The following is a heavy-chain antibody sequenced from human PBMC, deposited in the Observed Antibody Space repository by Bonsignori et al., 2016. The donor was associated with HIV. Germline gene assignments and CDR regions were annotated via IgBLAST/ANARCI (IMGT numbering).Heavy chain of an antibody. CDR3: ARGTSYGDFDY. V-gene: IGHV4-34*01. Sequence: WIRQPPGKGLEWIGEINHSGSTNYNPSLKSRVTISVDTSKNQFSLKLSSVTAADTAVYYCARGTSYGDFDYWGQGTLVTVSS. CDR2: INHSGST. J-gene: IGHJ4*02. D-gene: IGHD4-17*01.